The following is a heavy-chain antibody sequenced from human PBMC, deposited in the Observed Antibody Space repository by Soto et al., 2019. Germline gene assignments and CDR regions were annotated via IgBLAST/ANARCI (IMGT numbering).Heavy chain of an antibody. CDR3: AKVRASYLIASYFYYGLDV. D-gene: IGHD2-21*01. CDR1: GFTFSHYV. V-gene: IGHV3-23*01. Sequence: PGGSLRLSCAASGFTFSHYVLSWVRQSPERGLEWVSSISGSGSSVYVADSVRGRFIMSRDLSTTTVSLQMNSLRAEDTAVYYCAKVRASYLIASYFYYGLDVWGQGTTVSVP. J-gene: IGHJ6*02. CDR2: ISGSGSSV.